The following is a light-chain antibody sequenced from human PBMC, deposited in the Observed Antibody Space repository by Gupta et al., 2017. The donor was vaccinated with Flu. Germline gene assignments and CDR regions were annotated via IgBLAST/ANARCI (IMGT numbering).Light chain of an antibody. J-gene: IGLJ2*01. V-gene: IGLV2-14*01. Sequence: QSALTQPASVSGSPGQSINTSCTGTSSDVGGYNYVSWYQQHPGKAPKLMIYEVSNRPSGVSNRFSGSKSGNTASLTISGLQAEDEADYYCSSYTSSSTLVFGGGTKLTVL. CDR3: SSYTSSSTLV. CDR1: SSDVGGYNY. CDR2: EVS.